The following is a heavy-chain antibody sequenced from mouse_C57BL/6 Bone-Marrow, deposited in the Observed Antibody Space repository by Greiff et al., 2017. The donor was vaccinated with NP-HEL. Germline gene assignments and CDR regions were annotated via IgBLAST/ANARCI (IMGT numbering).Heavy chain of an antibody. CDR1: GFNIKDDY. Sequence: DVQLQESGAELVRPGASVKLSCTASGFNIKDDYMHWVKQRPEQGLEWIGWIDPENGDTEYASKFQGKATITADTSSNTAYLQLSSLTSEDTAVYYCTPIYYDYSAYWGQGTLVTVSA. J-gene: IGHJ3*01. D-gene: IGHD2-4*01. CDR2: IDPENGDT. CDR3: TPIYYDYSAY. V-gene: IGHV14-4*01.